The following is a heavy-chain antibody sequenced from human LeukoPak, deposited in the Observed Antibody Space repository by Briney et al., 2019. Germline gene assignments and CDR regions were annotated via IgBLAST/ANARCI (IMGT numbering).Heavy chain of an antibody. CDR2: INHSGST. J-gene: IGHJ4*02. CDR1: SWTVNGYH. V-gene: IGHV4-34*01. Sequence: SETLSCTCAGYSWTVNGYHWSWIRQPPGNGLEWSGEINHSGSTNYNPSLKSRVTMTVDTSKTQFSLKLSSVTAADTAVYYCARGHRGRSLGWYDYWGQGTLVTVSS. CDR3: ARGHRGRSLGWYDY. D-gene: IGHD6-19*01.